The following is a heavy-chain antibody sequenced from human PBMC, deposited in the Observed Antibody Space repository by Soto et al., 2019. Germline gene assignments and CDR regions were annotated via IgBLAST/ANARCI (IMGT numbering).Heavy chain of an antibody. V-gene: IGHV3-7*01. CDR2: IKPDGSAQ. CDR1: GFTFSNFW. D-gene: IGHD4-17*01. Sequence: EVQVVESGGGLVQPGGSLRLSCAASGFTFSNFWMSWVRQAPGKGLEGVANIKPDGSAQYYVDSVKGRFTISRDNAKNSLYLQMNSLRVEDTAVYYCTRERLDNYWGQGTLVSVSS. J-gene: IGHJ4*02. CDR3: TRERLDNY.